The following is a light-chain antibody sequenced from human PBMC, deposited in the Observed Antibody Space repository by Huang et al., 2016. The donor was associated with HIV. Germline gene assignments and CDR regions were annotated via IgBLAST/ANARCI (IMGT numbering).Light chain of an antibody. CDR3: RQRSAWPLT. J-gene: IGKJ4*01. CDR1: QSVRSY. CDR2: DAS. V-gene: IGKV3-11*01. Sequence: EIVLKKSPATLSLSPGERATLSCRASQSVRSYLAWYKQKPGQAPRLLIYDASNRATGIPARFSGSGSGTDFTLTISNLQSEDFAVYYCRQRSAWPLTFGGGTKVEI.